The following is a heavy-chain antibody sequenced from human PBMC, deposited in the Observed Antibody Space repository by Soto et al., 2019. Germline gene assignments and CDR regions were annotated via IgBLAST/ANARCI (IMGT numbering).Heavy chain of an antibody. CDR3: ARVIATVTTRFDY. V-gene: IGHV4-59*12. CDR1: GGSLSNYY. D-gene: IGHD4-17*01. Sequence: SETLSLTCTVSGGSLSNYYWNWIRQPPGKALEWIAYIYYSGSTNYNPSLKSRVTISVDTSKNQFSLKLSSVTAADTAMYYCARVIATVTTRFDYWGQGTPVTVSS. J-gene: IGHJ4*02. CDR2: IYYSGST.